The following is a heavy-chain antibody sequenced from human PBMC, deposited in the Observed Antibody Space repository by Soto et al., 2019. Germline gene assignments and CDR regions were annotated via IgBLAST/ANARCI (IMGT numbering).Heavy chain of an antibody. CDR3: ARDWAGGNYDYIWGSRPIQYYFDY. CDR2: ISAYNGNT. Sequence: GASVKVSCKASGYTFTSYGISWVRQAPGQGLEWMGWISAYNGNTNYAQKLQGRVTMTTDTSTSTAYMELRSLRSDDTAVYYCARDWAGGNYDYIWGSRPIQYYFDYWGQGTLVTVSS. V-gene: IGHV1-18*01. D-gene: IGHD3-16*01. J-gene: IGHJ4*02. CDR1: GYTFTSYG.